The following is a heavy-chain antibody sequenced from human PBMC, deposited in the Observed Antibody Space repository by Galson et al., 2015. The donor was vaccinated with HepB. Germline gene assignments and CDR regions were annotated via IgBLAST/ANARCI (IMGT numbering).Heavy chain of an antibody. Sequence: SVKVSCKASGYTFTSYGISWVRQAPGQGLEWMGWISAYNGNTNYAQKLQGRVTMTTDTSTSTAYMELRSLRSDDTAVYYCARAPPTVTTHPAYYYYGMDVWGQGTTVTVSS. CDR1: GYTFTSYG. CDR3: ARAPPTVTTHPAYYYYGMDV. J-gene: IGHJ6*02. V-gene: IGHV1-18*04. CDR2: ISAYNGNT. D-gene: IGHD4-11*01.